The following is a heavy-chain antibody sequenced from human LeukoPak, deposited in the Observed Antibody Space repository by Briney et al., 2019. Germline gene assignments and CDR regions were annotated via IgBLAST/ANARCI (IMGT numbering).Heavy chain of an antibody. CDR3: VRLQPNTGEWAFDI. Sequence: SETLSLTCTVSGGSISTYYWSWIRQPPGEGLEWSGYISNGGSTNYNPSLKSRVTISVDTSKNQLSLKLSSVTAADTAVYHCVRLQPNTGEWAFDIWGQGTMVSVSS. CDR1: GGSISTYY. CDR2: ISNGGST. D-gene: IGHD1-1*01. V-gene: IGHV4-59*01. J-gene: IGHJ3*02.